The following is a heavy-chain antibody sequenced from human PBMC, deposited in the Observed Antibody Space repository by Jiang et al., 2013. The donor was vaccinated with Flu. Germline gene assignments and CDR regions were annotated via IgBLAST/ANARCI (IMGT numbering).Heavy chain of an antibody. D-gene: IGHD6-13*01. V-gene: IGHV2-70*04. CDR1: GFSLDTNQMR. Sequence: TQTLTLTCTFSGFSLDTNQMRVSWIRQPPGKALEWLARIDWDDDKFYSTSLRTRLTISKDTSKNQVVLTMTNMDPVDTATYYCARMPGGSSWYYDYWGQGTLVIVSS. J-gene: IGHJ4*02. CDR3: ARMPGGSSWYYDY. CDR2: IDWDDDK.